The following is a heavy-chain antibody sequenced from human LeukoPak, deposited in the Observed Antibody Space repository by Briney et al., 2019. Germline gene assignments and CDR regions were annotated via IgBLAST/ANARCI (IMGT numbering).Heavy chain of an antibody. J-gene: IGHJ3*02. D-gene: IGHD6-13*01. Sequence: PSETLSLTRTVSGGSISSYYWSWIRQPPGKGLEWIGYIYFSGSTNYNPSRKSRVTIAVDTSKNQFSLKLSSVTAADTAVYYCARSRYSSSWCSTFDIWGQGTMVTVSS. CDR3: ARSRYSSSWCSTFDI. CDR2: IYFSGST. V-gene: IGHV4-59*01. CDR1: GGSISSYY.